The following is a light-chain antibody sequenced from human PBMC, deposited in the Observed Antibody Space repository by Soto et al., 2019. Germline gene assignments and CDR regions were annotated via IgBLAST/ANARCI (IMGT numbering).Light chain of an antibody. J-gene: IGKJ1*01. CDR2: DAS. V-gene: IGKV1-5*01. Sequence: DIQLTPSPSILSASVWARAIVTCRASQSISGWLAWYQQKPGKATKLLIYDASSLESGVQSRFSGSGSGTEFTLTIRSMQPDDFATYYCKQYNSYSGKFGKGTTVAIK. CDR3: KQYNSYSGK. CDR1: QSISGW.